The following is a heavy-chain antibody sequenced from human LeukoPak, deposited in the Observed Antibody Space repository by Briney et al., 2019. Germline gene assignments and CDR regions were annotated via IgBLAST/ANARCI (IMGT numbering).Heavy chain of an antibody. Sequence: ASVKVSCKASGYSFTDYVINGGGRAPGQRREGMGWINPKTGNPTYAQGFTGRFVFSLATSFSPAYLRVSSLRTEEPAGFYCARHQDFRSGRYRRDFDSWGQGTLVTVSS. V-gene: IGHV7-4-1*02. D-gene: IGHD3-3*01. CDR1: GYSFTDYV. CDR3: ARHQDFRSGRYRRDFDS. J-gene: IGHJ4*02. CDR2: INPKTGNP.